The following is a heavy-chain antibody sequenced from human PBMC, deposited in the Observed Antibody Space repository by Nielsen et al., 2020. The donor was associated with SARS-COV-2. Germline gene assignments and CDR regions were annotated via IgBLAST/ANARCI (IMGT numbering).Heavy chain of an antibody. J-gene: IGHJ4*02. V-gene: IGHV3-7*03. CDR1: GFTLRDFW. CDR2: VNHDGSAK. CDR3: KSEGN. Sequence: GESLKISCAASGFTLRDFWMSWVRQAPGKGLEWVANVNHDGSAKYYVDSVKGRFTISRDNAKNLLYLQMGSLRADDTAVYFCKSEGNWGQGTLVTVSS.